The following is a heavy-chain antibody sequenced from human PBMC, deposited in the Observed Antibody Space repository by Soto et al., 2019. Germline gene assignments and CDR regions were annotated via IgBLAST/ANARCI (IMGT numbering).Heavy chain of an antibody. CDR1: GFTFSSYA. CDR2: ISGSGGST. Sequence: GGSLRLSCAASGFTFSSYAMSWVRQAPGKGLEWVSAISGSGGSTYYADSVKGRFTISRDNSKNTLYLQMNSLRAEDTAVYYCAKARSRSGPDPTYYFDYWGQGTLVTVSS. J-gene: IGHJ4*02. V-gene: IGHV3-23*01. D-gene: IGHD2-15*01. CDR3: AKARSRSGPDPTYYFDY.